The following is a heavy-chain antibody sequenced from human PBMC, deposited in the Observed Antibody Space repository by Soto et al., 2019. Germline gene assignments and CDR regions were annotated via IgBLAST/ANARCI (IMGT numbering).Heavy chain of an antibody. CDR2: IIPIFGTA. V-gene: IGHV1-69*13. Sequence: SVKVSCKASGGTFSSYAISWVRQAPGQGLEWMGGIIPIFGTANYAQKFQGRVTITADESTSTAYMELSSLRSEDTAVYYCARDPEITYSSSWSGFMDVWGQGTTVTVSS. D-gene: IGHD6-13*01. CDR1: GGTFSSYA. J-gene: IGHJ6*02. CDR3: ARDPEITYSSSWSGFMDV.